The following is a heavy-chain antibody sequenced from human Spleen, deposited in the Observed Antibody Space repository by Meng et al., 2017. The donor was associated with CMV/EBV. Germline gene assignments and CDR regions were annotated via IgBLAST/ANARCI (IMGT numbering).Heavy chain of an antibody. Sequence: SETLSLTCTVSGDSINSYHWNWIRQPPGKGLEWIGYIYNSENTSYNPSLWSRVTISVDTSKNQFSLKLSSVTAADTAMYYCARTKYYDFWSGYYPLLDASDIWGQGTMVTVSS. CDR2: IYNSENT. J-gene: IGHJ3*02. V-gene: IGHV4-59*01. CDR3: ARTKYYDFWSGYYPLLDASDI. CDR1: GDSINSYH. D-gene: IGHD3-3*01.